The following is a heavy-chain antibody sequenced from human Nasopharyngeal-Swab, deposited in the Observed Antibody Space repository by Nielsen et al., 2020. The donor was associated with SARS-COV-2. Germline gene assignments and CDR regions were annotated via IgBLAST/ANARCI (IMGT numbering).Heavy chain of an antibody. Sequence: GGSLRLSCAASGFTFSSYEMNWVRQAPGKGLEWVSYISSSGSTIYYADPVKGRFTISRDNAKNSLYLQMNSLRAEDTAVYYCARKGLYDSSGYPFDPWGQGTLVTVSS. CDR1: GFTFSSYE. CDR2: ISSSGSTI. J-gene: IGHJ5*02. CDR3: ARKGLYDSSGYPFDP. V-gene: IGHV3-48*03. D-gene: IGHD3-22*01.